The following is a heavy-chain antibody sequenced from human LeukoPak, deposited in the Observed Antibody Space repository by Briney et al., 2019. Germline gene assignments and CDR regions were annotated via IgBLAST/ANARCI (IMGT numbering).Heavy chain of an antibody. V-gene: IGHV3-23*01. CDR3: ARLKGIAFDY. CDR2: ISGSGGST. J-gene: IGHJ4*02. Sequence: QPGGSLRLSCAASGFTFSSYAMSWVRQAPGKGLEWVSAISGSGGSTYYADSVKGRFTISRDNAKNTLYLQMNSLRSEDTAVYYCARLKGIAFDYWGQGTLVTVSS. CDR1: GFTFSSYA. D-gene: IGHD6-13*01.